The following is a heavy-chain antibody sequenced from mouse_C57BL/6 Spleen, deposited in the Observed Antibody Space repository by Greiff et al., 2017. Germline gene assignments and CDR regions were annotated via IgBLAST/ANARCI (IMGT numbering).Heavy chain of an antibody. CDR1: GYTFTSYW. V-gene: IGHV1-64*01. CDR2: IHPNSGST. Sequence: QVQLKQPGAELVKPGASVKLSCKASGYTFTSYWMHWVKQRPGQGLEWIGMIHPNSGSTNYNEKFKSKATLTVDKSSSTAYMQLSSLTSEDSAVYDCTRSKYEDFDVWGTGTTVTVAS. D-gene: IGHD2-14*01. CDR3: TRSKYEDFDV. J-gene: IGHJ1*03.